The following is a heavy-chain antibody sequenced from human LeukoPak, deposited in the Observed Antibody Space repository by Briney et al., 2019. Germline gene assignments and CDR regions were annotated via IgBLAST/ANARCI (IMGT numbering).Heavy chain of an antibody. CDR2: ISAYNGNT. D-gene: IGHD3-22*01. J-gene: IGHJ4*02. Sequence: ASVKVSCKASGGTFSSYAISWVRQAPGQGLEWMGWISAYNGNTNYAQKLQGRVTMTTDTSTSTAYMELRSLRSDDTAVYYCASLYYYDSSGYPDLGYWGQGTLVTVSS. CDR3: ASLYYYDSSGYPDLGY. V-gene: IGHV1-18*01. CDR1: GGTFSSYA.